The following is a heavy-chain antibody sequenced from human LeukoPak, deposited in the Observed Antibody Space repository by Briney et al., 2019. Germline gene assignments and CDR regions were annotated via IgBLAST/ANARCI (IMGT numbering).Heavy chain of an antibody. V-gene: IGHV4-30-2*01. CDR1: GGSISSGGYY. CDR2: IYHSGST. Sequence: SQTLSLTCTVSGGSISSGGYYWSWIRQPPGKGLEWIGYIYHSGSTYYNPSLKSRVTISVDRSKNQFSLKLSSVTAADTAVYYCARHSVVVVPAAMSYYYYMDVWGKGTTVTVSS. J-gene: IGHJ6*03. CDR3: ARHSVVVVPAAMSYYYYMDV. D-gene: IGHD2-2*01.